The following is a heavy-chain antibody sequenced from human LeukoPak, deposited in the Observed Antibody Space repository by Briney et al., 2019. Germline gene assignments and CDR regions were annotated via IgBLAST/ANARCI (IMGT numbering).Heavy chain of an antibody. D-gene: IGHD5-24*01. CDR3: ARGEDRYKQGY. CDR1: GCSISSSSYY. V-gene: IGHV4-39*07. J-gene: IGHJ4*02. CDR2: IHPSGST. Sequence: SETLSLTCTVSGCSISSSSYYWGWIRQPPGKGLEWIGEIHPSGSTNYNPSFKSRVTISLDTSKNQLSLKLTSVTAADTAVYYCARGEDRYKQGYWGQGTLVTVSS.